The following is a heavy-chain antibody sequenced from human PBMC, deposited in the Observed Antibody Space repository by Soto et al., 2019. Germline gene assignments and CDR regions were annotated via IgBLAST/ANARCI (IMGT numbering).Heavy chain of an antibody. CDR1: VDSVSSNSAA. D-gene: IGHD5-12*01. CDR3: ARAADIVYYFYGMDV. V-gene: IGHV6-1*01. Sequence: SQTLSLTCAISVDSVSSNSAAWNWIRQSPSRGLEWLGRTYYRSKWYNDYAVSAKSRITIDPDTSKNQFSLQLNSVTPEDTAVYYCARAADIVYYFYGMDVWGQGTTVTVSS. CDR2: TYYRSKWYN. J-gene: IGHJ6*02.